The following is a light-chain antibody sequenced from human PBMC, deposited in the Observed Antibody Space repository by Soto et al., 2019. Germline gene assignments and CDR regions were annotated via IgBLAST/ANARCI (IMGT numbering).Light chain of an antibody. CDR3: QQRSIWPIT. CDR1: QSVSSY. V-gene: IGKV3-11*01. J-gene: IGKJ5*01. CDR2: DAS. Sequence: EIVLTQSPATLSLSPGERATLSCRASQSVSSYLAWYQQKPGQAPRLLIYDASNRATGIPARFSGSGSGTDFTLTISSLEPEEFAVYYCQQRSIWPITFGQGTRLEIK.